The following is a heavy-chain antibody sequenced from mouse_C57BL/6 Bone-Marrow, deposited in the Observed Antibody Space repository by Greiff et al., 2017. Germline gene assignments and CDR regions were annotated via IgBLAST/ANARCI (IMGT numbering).Heavy chain of an antibody. CDR2: IYPRSGNP. V-gene: IGHV1-81*01. CDR3: ARAGGYYGSRFAY. D-gene: IGHD1-1*01. Sequence: QVQLQQSGAELARPGASVKLSCKASGYTFTSYGISWVKQRTGQGLEWIGEIYPRSGNPYYNEKFKGKATLTADKSSSTAYMALRSLTSEDSAVYFCARAGGYYGSRFAYWGQGTLVTVSA. CDR1: GYTFTSYG. J-gene: IGHJ3*01.